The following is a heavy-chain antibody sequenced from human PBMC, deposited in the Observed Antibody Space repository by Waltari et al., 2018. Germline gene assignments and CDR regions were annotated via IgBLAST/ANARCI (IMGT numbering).Heavy chain of an antibody. CDR3: ATGSQTGTGGY. J-gene: IGHJ4*02. V-gene: IGHV4-38-2*01. D-gene: IGHD1-7*01. Sequence: QVQLQESGPGLVKPSETLSLPCAVSGYSISSGSYWGWIRQPPGKGLEWIGSIYHSGSTYYNPSLKSRVTISVDTSKNQFSLKLSSVTAADTAVYYCATGSQTGTGGYWGQGTLVTVSS. CDR2: IYHSGST. CDR1: GYSISSGSY.